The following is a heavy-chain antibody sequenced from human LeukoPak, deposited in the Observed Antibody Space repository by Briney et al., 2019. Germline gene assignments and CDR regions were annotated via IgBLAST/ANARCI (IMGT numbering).Heavy chain of an antibody. J-gene: IGHJ4*02. CDR1: GFTFSSYA. V-gene: IGHV3-30*01. CDR2: ISYDGSNK. CDR3: AREESLERRGGFDY. D-gene: IGHD3-16*01. Sequence: PGGSLRLSCAASGFTFSSYAMHWVRQAPGKGLEWVAVISYDGSNKYYADSVKGRFTISRDNSKNTLYLQMNSLRAEDTAMYYCAREESLERRGGFDYWGQGTLVTVSS.